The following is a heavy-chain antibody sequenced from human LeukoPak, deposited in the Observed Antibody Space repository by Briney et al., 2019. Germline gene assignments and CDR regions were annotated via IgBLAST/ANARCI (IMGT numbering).Heavy chain of an antibody. CDR2: IRSSSSYI. D-gene: IGHD3-22*01. J-gene: IGHJ3*02. Sequence: PGGSLRLSCAASGFTFSSYSMNWVRQAPGKGLEWVSSIRSSSSYIYYVDSVKGRFTISRDNAKNSLYLQMNSLRAEDTAVYYCAGYYDRSGPSSWGACDIWGQGTVVTVSS. CDR1: GFTFSSYS. V-gene: IGHV3-21*04. CDR3: AGYYDRSGPSSWGACDI.